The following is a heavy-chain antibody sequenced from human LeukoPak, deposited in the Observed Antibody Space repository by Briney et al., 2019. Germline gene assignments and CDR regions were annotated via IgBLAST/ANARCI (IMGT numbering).Heavy chain of an antibody. J-gene: IGHJ4*02. Sequence: SETLSLTCAVSGGSISSSNWWSWIRQPPGKGLEWIGEINHSGSTNYNPSLKSRVTISVDTSKNQFSLKLSSVTAADTAVYYCARRRQYHYYDLHPFDYWGQGTLVTVSS. V-gene: IGHV4-4*02. CDR3: ARRRQYHYYDLHPFDY. D-gene: IGHD3-22*01. CDR2: INHSGST. CDR1: GGSISSSNW.